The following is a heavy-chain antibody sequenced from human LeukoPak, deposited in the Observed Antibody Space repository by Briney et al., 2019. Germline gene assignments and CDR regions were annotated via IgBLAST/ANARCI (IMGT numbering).Heavy chain of an antibody. V-gene: IGHV4-59*01. D-gene: IGHD2-15*01. Sequence: SETLSLTCTVSGGSISSYYWTWIRQPPGKGLESIGYIYYTGSTNYNPSLKSRVTISVDTSKNQFSLKLSSVTAADTAVYYCARDVEYCSGGSCYYWFDPWGQGTLVTVSS. CDR1: GGSISSYY. CDR2: IYYTGST. CDR3: ARDVEYCSGGSCYYWFDP. J-gene: IGHJ5*02.